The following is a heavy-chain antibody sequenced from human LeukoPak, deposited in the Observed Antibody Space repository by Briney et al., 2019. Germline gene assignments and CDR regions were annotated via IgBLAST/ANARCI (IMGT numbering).Heavy chain of an antibody. D-gene: IGHD6-19*01. Sequence: GGFLRLSCAASGFTFDDYAMHWVRQAPGRGLEWVSLISGDGGNTYYADSVKGRFTISRDNSKDSLYLQMNSLRTEDTALYYCAKPSSGWYRFDYWGQGTLVTVSS. CDR2: ISGDGGNT. CDR3: AKPSSGWYRFDY. V-gene: IGHV3-43*02. CDR1: GFTFDDYA. J-gene: IGHJ4*02.